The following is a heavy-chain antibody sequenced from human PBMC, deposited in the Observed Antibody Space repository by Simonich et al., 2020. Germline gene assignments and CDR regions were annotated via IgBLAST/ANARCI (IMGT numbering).Heavy chain of an antibody. Sequence: QVQLQESGPGLVKPSETLSLTCTVSGGSISSYYWSWIRQPPGKGLEWIGYIYYSELTNYNPCLKSRVTISVDTSKNQFSLKLSSVTAADTAVYYCARHDRWLQFYFDYWGQGTLVTVSS. J-gene: IGHJ4*02. CDR3: ARHDRWLQFYFDY. D-gene: IGHD5-12*01. V-gene: IGHV4-59*08. CDR2: IYYSELT. CDR1: GGSISSYY.